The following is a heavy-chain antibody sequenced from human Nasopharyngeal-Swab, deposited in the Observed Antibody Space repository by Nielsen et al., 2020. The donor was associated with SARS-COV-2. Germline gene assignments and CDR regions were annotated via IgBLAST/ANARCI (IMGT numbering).Heavy chain of an antibody. CDR2: IYYSGST. CDR3: ARLNGIAAAGTGWFDP. D-gene: IGHD6-13*01. Sequence: SCTVSGGSISSGGYYWSWIRQHPGKGLEWIGYIYYSGSTYYNPSLKSRVTISVDTSKNQFSLKLSSVTAADTAVYYCARLNGIAAAGTGWFDPWGQGTPVTVSS. J-gene: IGHJ5*02. CDR1: GGSISSGGYY. V-gene: IGHV4-31*02.